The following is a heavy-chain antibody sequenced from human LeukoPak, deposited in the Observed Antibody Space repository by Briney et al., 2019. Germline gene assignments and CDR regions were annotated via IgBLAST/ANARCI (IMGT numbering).Heavy chain of an antibody. J-gene: IGHJ4*02. Sequence: ASVKVSCKASGYTFTNYYMHWVRQATGQGLEWMGWMNPNSGNTGYAQKFQGRVTMTRNTSISTAYMELSSLRSEDTAVYYCARDGVSSSSADFDYWGQGTLVTVSS. V-gene: IGHV1-8*02. CDR1: GYTFTNYY. CDR3: ARDGVSSSSADFDY. D-gene: IGHD6-6*01. CDR2: MNPNSGNT.